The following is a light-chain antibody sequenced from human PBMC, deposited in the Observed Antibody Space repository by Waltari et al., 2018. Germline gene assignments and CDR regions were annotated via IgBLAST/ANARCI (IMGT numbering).Light chain of an antibody. CDR1: QSVSSN. CDR2: GAS. Sequence: ETVMTQSPGTLSVSPWERATLSCRASQSVSSNLAWYQQKPGQAPRLLIYGASTRATGIPARFSGSGSGTDFTLTISSLQSEDFAVYYCQQYNNWPLTFGPGTKVDIK. V-gene: IGKV3-15*01. J-gene: IGKJ3*01. CDR3: QQYNNWPLT.